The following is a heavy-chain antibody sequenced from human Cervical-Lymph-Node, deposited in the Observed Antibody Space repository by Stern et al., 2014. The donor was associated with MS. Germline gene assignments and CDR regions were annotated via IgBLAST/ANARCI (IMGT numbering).Heavy chain of an antibody. J-gene: IGHJ4*02. D-gene: IGHD6-19*01. CDR2: ISGSDGRT. V-gene: IGHV3-23*04. CDR1: GFTFSSYA. Sequence: EVHLVESGGTLVQPGGSLRLSCAASGFTFSSYAMSWVRQAPGKGLEWVSVISGSDGRTFYADSVKGRFTISRDNSKNTLFLQMNSLRAEDTAVYYCAKVYGSGPFDYWGQGTLLTVSS. CDR3: AKVYGSGPFDY.